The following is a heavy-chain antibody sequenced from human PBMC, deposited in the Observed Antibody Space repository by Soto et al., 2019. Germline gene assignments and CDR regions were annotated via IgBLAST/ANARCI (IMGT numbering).Heavy chain of an antibody. CDR3: ATDREYSRGWKGAYHFDN. D-gene: IGHD6-19*01. J-gene: IGHJ4*02. CDR1: GFTFSNAW. CDR2: IKSKTDGGTT. V-gene: IGHV3-15*01. Sequence: PGGSLRLSCAASGFTFSNAWMNWVRQAPGKGLEWIGRIKSKTDGGTTDYSAPVTGRITISRDDSESAMYLQINSLKTEDTAVYYCATDREYSRGWKGAYHFDNWGQGTLVTVSS.